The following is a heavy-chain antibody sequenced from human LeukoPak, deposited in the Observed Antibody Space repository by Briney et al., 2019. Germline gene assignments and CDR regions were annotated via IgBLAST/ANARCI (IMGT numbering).Heavy chain of an antibody. CDR1: GFTFSSYS. CDR2: ISSSSSYI. V-gene: IGHV3-21*01. CDR3: ARSVLLRYYDILTGYYVGASWVPGERNGMDV. J-gene: IGHJ6*02. Sequence: GGSLRLSCAASGFTFSSYSMNWVRQAPGKGLEWVSSISSSSSYIYYADSVKGRFTISRDNAKNSLYLQMNSLRAEDTAVYYCARSVLLRYYDILTGYYVGASWVPGERNGMDVWGQGTTVTVSS. D-gene: IGHD3-9*01.